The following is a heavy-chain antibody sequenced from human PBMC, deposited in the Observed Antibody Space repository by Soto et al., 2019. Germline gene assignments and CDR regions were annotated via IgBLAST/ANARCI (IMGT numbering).Heavy chain of an antibody. Sequence: QVQLVQSGAEVKKPGASVKVSCKASGYTFTSYAMHWVRQAPGQRLEWMGWINAGNGNTKYLQKFQGRVTITRDTSASTAYMELSSLRSEDTAVYYCARGSGRDDFWSGYYYHYWGQGTLVTVSS. J-gene: IGHJ4*02. CDR2: INAGNGNT. D-gene: IGHD3-3*01. V-gene: IGHV1-3*01. CDR3: ARGSGRDDFWSGYYYHY. CDR1: GYTFTSYA.